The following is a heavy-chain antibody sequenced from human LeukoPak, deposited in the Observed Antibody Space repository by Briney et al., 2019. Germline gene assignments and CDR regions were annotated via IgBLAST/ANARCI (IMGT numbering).Heavy chain of an antibody. CDR1: GFTFSDYY. Sequence: PGGSLRLSCAASGFTFSDYYMTWIRQAPGKGLEWVSYIGTSGNTIYYADSVKGRFTISRDNAKNSLYLQMNSLRAEDTAVYYCAILRYFDWLSTGPDYWGQGTLVTVSS. CDR2: IGTSGNTI. D-gene: IGHD3-9*01. V-gene: IGHV3-11*01. CDR3: AILRYFDWLSTGPDY. J-gene: IGHJ4*02.